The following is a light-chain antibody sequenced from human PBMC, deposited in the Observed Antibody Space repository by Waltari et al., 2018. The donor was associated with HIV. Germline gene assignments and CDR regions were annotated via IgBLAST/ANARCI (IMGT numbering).Light chain of an antibody. V-gene: IGLV2-14*03. Sequence: QSALPHPPPVSGSLGQSLTTPCPGTLNAIGPYDHVSWSQHHPGTAPRLLIYAVRHRPSGVSNRFSASKSGNTASLTISSLQSDDEADYYCSSYASGDTLVLFGGGTKVTVL. CDR1: LNAIGPYDH. J-gene: IGLJ3*02. CDR3: SSYASGDTLVL. CDR2: AVR.